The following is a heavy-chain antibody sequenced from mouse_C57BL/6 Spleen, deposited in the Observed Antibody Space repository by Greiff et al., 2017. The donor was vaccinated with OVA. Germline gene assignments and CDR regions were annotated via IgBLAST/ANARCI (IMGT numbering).Heavy chain of an antibody. D-gene: IGHD1-1*01. Sequence: EVQLVESGGGLVKPGGSLKLSCAASGFTFSDYGMHWVRQAPEKGLEWVAYISSGSSTIYYADTVKGRFTISRDNAKNTLFLQMTSLRSEDTAMYHCARPLYYGSSPFAYWGQGTLVTVSA. CDR1: GFTFSDYG. V-gene: IGHV5-17*01. J-gene: IGHJ3*01. CDR3: ARPLYYGSSPFAY. CDR2: ISSGSSTI.